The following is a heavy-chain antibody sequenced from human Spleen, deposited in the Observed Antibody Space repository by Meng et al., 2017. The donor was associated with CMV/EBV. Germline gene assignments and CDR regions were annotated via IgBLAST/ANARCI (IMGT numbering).Heavy chain of an antibody. CDR2: FIPGFGTP. CDR1: GDSFSNYA. J-gene: IGHJ6*02. CDR3: ARPELETDDYYYYYGMDV. D-gene: IGHD1-1*01. Sequence: SVKVSCKASGDSFSNYAISWVRQAPGQGLEWMGGFIPGFGTPDYAQRFQGRVTIITDESTSTAYMELSSLRSEDTAVYYCARPELETDDYYYYYGMDVWGQGTTVTVSS. V-gene: IGHV1-69*05.